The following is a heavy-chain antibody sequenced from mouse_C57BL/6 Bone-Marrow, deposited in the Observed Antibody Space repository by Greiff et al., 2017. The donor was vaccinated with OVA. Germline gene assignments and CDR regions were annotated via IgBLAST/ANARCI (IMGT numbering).Heavy chain of an antibody. Sequence: VQLQQSGAELARPGASVKLSCKASGYTFTSYGISWVKQRTGQGLEWIGEIYPRSGNTYYNEKFKGKATLTADKSSSTAYMELRSLTSEDSAVYFCARPPIVTPYWYFDVWGTGTTVTVSS. V-gene: IGHV1-81*01. D-gene: IGHD2-5*01. J-gene: IGHJ1*03. CDR1: GYTFTSYG. CDR3: ARPPIVTPYWYFDV. CDR2: IYPRSGNT.